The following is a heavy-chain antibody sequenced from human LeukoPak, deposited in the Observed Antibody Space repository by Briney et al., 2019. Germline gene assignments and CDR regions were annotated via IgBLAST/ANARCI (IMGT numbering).Heavy chain of an antibody. CDR1: GYSFTSYW. J-gene: IGHJ4*02. D-gene: IGHD4-17*01. V-gene: IGHV5-51*01. Sequence: GESLKISCKASGYSFTSYWIAWVRQMPGKGLEWMGIIYPDDSHTIYSPSFQGQVTISADKSISTAYVQWSSLKASDTAMYYCARRAPLSGESLDYWGQGTLVTVSS. CDR2: IYPDDSHT. CDR3: ARRAPLSGESLDY.